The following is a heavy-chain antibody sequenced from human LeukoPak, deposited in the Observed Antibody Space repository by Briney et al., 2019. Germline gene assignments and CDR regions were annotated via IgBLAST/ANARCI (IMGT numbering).Heavy chain of an antibody. CDR1: GLTVSSNY. D-gene: IGHD1-26*01. J-gene: IGHJ6*02. Sequence: GGSLRLSCAASGLTVSSNYMCWVRQAPGKGLEWVSVIHSGGGTSYADSVKGRFTISRDNSKNTLYLQMNSLRVEDTAVYYCARDSPLGATDFYYYGMDVWGQGTTVTVSS. CDR2: IHSGGGT. V-gene: IGHV3-53*01. CDR3: ARDSPLGATDFYYYGMDV.